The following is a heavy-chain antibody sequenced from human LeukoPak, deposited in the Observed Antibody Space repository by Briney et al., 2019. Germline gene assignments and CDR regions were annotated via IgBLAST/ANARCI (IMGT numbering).Heavy chain of an antibody. V-gene: IGHV5-51*01. Sequence: GESLQISCKGSGYSFTSYWIGWVRQMPGKGLEWMGIIYPGDSDTRYSPSFQGQVTISADKSISTAYLQWSSLKASDTAMYYCARHKGSHYYHSKYTPYYYYGMDVWGQGTTVTVSS. CDR2: IYPGDSDT. CDR3: ARHKGSHYYHSKYTPYYYYGMDV. J-gene: IGHJ6*02. CDR1: GYSFTSYW. D-gene: IGHD3-22*01.